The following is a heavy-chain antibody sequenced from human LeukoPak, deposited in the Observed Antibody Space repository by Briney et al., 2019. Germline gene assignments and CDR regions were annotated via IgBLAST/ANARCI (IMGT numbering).Heavy chain of an antibody. J-gene: IGHJ6*02. Sequence: PGESLKISCKGSGYSFTSYWIGWVRQIPGKGLEWMGIIYPGDSDTRYSPSFQGQVTISADKSISTAYLQWSSLKASETAMYYCARSSRDTVTTSGPGYYYYGMDVWGQGTTVTVSS. D-gene: IGHD4-17*01. CDR3: ARSSRDTVTTSGPGYYYYGMDV. CDR2: IYPGDSDT. V-gene: IGHV5-51*01. CDR1: GYSFTSYW.